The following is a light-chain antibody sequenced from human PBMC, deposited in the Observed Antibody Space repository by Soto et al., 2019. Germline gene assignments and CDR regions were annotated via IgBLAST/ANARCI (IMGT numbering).Light chain of an antibody. CDR3: QSYDSSLSSYV. CDR1: SSNIGAGYD. V-gene: IGLV1-40*01. CDR2: SNS. J-gene: IGLJ1*01. Sequence: SVLTQPPSVSGAPGQRVTISCTGSSSNIGAGYDVHWYQQLLGTAPKLLIYSNSNRPSGVPDRFSGSKSGSSASLAITGLQDEDEADYYCQSYDSSLSSYVFGSGTKVTVL.